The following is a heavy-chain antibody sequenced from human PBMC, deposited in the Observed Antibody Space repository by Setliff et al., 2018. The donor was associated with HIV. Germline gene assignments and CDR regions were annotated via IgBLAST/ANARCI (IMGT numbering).Heavy chain of an antibody. J-gene: IGHJ6*03. V-gene: IGHV4-59*01. Sequence: ETLSLTCTVSGGSISSYYWTWIRQPPGKGLEWIAYIYSSGTTNYNPSLRSRVTISLDTSKNQFSLKLSSVTAADTAVYYCARGVTIFGVVTRHNYYMDVWGKGTTVTVSS. D-gene: IGHD3-3*01. CDR1: GGSISSYY. CDR2: IYSSGTT. CDR3: ARGVTIFGVVTRHNYYMDV.